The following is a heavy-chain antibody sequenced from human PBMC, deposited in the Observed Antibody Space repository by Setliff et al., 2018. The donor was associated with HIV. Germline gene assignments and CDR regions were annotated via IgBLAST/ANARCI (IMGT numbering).Heavy chain of an antibody. CDR1: GFTFSTYW. D-gene: IGHD6-19*01. J-gene: IGHJ4*02. CDR3: ASLSSPLDY. CDR2: IKQDGSEK. V-gene: IGHV3-7*03. Sequence: GSLRLSCAASGFTFSTYWMSWVRQAPGKGLEWVANIKQDGSEKHYADSVKGRLTISRGNAKNSLYLQMDSLRVEDTAVYYCASLSSPLDYWGQGTLVTVSS.